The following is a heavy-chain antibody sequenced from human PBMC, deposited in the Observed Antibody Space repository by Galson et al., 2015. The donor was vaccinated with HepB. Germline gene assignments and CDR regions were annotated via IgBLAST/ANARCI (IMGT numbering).Heavy chain of an antibody. CDR3: VREYDSSDPYYYYGMDV. D-gene: IGHD3-22*01. CDR1: GFTFSSYA. Sequence: SLRLSCAASGFTFSSYAMHWVRQAPGKGLEYVSAISSNGGSTYYADSMKGRFTISRDNSKNTLYLQMSSLRAEDTAVYYCVREYDSSDPYYYYGMDVWGQGTTVTVSS. V-gene: IGHV3-64D*09. J-gene: IGHJ6*02. CDR2: ISSNGGST.